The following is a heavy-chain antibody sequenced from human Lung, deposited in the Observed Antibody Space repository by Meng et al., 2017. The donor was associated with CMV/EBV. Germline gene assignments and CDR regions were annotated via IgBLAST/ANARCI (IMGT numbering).Heavy chain of an antibody. CDR3: ASTNYDFWSGYWRGNFDY. CDR1: GGSISSSSYY. D-gene: IGHD3-3*01. Sequence: SETLSLXCTVSGGSISSSSYYWGWIRQPPGKGREWIGSIYYSGSTYYNPSLKSRVTISVDTSKNQFSLKLSSVTAADTAVYYCASTNYDFWSGYWRGNFDYWGQGXLVTVSS. V-gene: IGHV4-39*07. CDR2: IYYSGST. J-gene: IGHJ4*02.